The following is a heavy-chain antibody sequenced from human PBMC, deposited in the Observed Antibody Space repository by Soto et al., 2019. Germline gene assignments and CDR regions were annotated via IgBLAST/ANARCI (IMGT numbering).Heavy chain of an antibody. V-gene: IGHV3-23*01. CDR3: ARRVIGSSRAFDI. D-gene: IGHD3-10*01. Sequence: VQLLESGGGLAQPGGSLRLSCAASGFAFSSHPMSWVRQAPEKGLEWVAGISDGGDLTYNADSVRGRFTISRDNSRNTLYLEMNSLRAEDTAVYYCARRVIGSSRAFDIWGQGTMVTVSS. J-gene: IGHJ3*02. CDR1: GFAFSSHP. CDR2: ISDGGDLT.